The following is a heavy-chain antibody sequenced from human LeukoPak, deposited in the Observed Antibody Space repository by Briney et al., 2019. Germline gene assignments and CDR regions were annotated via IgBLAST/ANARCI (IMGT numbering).Heavy chain of an antibody. Sequence: GGSLRLSCAASGFTFSDFYMNWMRQAPGKGLEWISFIGKTGSHTHCGESVKGRFTISRDNAKNSVSLQMNSLRDDDTAVYYCARDDRFDGSGHYSAFDVWGQGTMVTVSS. CDR1: GFTFSDFY. D-gene: IGHD3-22*01. V-gene: IGHV3-11*05. J-gene: IGHJ3*01. CDR2: IGKTGSHT. CDR3: ARDDRFDGSGHYSAFDV.